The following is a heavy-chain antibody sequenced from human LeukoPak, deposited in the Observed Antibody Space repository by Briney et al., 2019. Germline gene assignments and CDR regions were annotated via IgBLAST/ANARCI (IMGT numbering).Heavy chain of an antibody. Sequence: SETLSLTCTVSGGSIISYYWSWIRQPRGKGLEWIGYIYSGGCTNYNPSSKSRVTISVDTSKNQFSLKLSSVTAADTAVYYCARGGPGGASGQWLVLFDIWGQGTMVTVSS. CDR3: ARGGPGGASGQWLVLFDI. CDR1: GGSIISYY. D-gene: IGHD6-19*01. J-gene: IGHJ3*02. V-gene: IGHV4-59*01. CDR2: IYSGGCT.